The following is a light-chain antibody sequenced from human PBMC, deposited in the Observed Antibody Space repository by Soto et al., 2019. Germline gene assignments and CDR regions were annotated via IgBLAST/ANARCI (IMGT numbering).Light chain of an antibody. Sequence: QSALTQPRSVSGSPGQSVTISCTGTNSDVGAYDYVSWYQQHPGKAPTLMIYDVSKRPSGVPDRFSGSKSGNTASLTISGLQAEDEAEYHCCSYAGGYTYWVFGGGTKVTVL. V-gene: IGLV2-11*01. CDR3: CSYAGGYTYWV. CDR1: NSDVGAYDY. CDR2: DVS. J-gene: IGLJ3*02.